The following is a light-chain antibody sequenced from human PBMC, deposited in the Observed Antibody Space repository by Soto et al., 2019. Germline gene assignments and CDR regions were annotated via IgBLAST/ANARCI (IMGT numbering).Light chain of an antibody. CDR2: EVS. Sequence: QSVLTQPASVSGSPGQSITISCTGTTSDVGGYNYVSWYQQHPGKAPKLLIYEVSNRPSGVSNRFSGSKSGNTASLTISGLQAEDEAAYYCATWDSSLSGVVFGGGTKLTVL. CDR1: TSDVGGYNY. J-gene: IGLJ2*01. V-gene: IGLV2-14*01. CDR3: ATWDSSLSGVV.